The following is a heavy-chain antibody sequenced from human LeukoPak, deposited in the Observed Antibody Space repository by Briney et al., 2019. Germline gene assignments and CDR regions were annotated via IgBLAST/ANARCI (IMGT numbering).Heavy chain of an antibody. CDR2: ISYDGSNE. Sequence: PGGSLRLSCTASGFTFGSYAIHWVRQAPGKGLEWVAVISYDGSNEYYADSVKGRFTISRDNSKNTLYLQMNSLRAEDTAVYYCAKEFYSGSGSSHFDYWGQGTLVTVSS. D-gene: IGHD3-10*01. J-gene: IGHJ4*02. V-gene: IGHV3-30*18. CDR1: GFTFGSYA. CDR3: AKEFYSGSGSSHFDY.